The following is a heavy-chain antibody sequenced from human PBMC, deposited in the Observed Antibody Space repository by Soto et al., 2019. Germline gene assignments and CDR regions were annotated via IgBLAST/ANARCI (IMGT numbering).Heavy chain of an antibody. Sequence: QVQLVQSWAEVKTPGSSVKVSCKASGGTFSSYAISWVRQAPGQGLEWMGGIIPIFGTAKYAQKFEGRGTITANESTRTAYRRRSSMRSEHTTLYYRASYGSCSGGRRYSNYDYWCQGTLVAVST. V-gene: IGHV1-69*01. CDR1: GGTFSSYA. J-gene: IGHJ4*02. D-gene: IGHD2-15*01. CDR3: ASYGSCSGGRRYSNYDY. CDR2: IIPIFGTA.